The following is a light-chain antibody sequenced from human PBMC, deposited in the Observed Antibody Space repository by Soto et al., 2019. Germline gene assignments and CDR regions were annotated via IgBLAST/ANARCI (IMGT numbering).Light chain of an antibody. CDR1: SSDVGGYTY. V-gene: IGLV2-11*01. CDR3: CSYAGSYTYV. J-gene: IGLJ1*01. CDR2: DVT. Sequence: QSVLTQPRSVSGSPGQSVTISCTGTSSDVGGYTYVSWYQQHPGKAPKLIIYDVTERPSGVPARFSGSKSGKTASLTISGLQAEDEADYYCCSYAGSYTYVFGTGTKLTVL.